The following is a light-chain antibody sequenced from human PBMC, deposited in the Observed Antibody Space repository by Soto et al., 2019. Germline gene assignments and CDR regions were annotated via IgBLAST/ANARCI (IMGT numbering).Light chain of an antibody. CDR3: SSYTSSNTRYV. V-gene: IGLV2-14*01. CDR1: SSDIGGYNY. J-gene: IGLJ1*01. CDR2: EVS. Sequence: QSALTQPAYVSGSHGQSITISCTGTSSDIGGYNYVSWYQQHPGKAPKLMIYEVSNRPSGVSNRFSGSKSGNTASLTISGLQAEDEADYYCSSYTSSNTRYVFGTGTKLTGL.